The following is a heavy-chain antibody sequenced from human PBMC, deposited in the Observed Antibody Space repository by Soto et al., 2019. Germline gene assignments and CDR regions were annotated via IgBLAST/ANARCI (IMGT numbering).Heavy chain of an antibody. Sequence: EVQLLESGGGLVQRGGSLRLSCEASGFTFNSYAMSWVRQAPGKGLEWVSCISGSAGSTYYADPVKGRFTISRDNSKNTLHLQMNSLRAEDTAVYYCAKTISSGAYLDPYYSYGMDVWGQGTTVTVSS. CDR3: AKTISSGAYLDPYYSYGMDV. V-gene: IGHV3-23*01. CDR1: GFTFNSYA. J-gene: IGHJ6*02. CDR2: ISGSAGST. D-gene: IGHD2-21*01.